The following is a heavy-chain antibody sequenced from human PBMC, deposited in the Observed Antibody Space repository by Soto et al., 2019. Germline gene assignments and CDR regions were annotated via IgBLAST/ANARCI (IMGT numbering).Heavy chain of an antibody. V-gene: IGHV3-74*01. Sequence: LLQQSQTLSLTCAASGFTFSSYWMHWVRQAPGKGLVWVSRINSDGSSTSYADSVKGRFTISRDNAKNTLYLQMSSLRAEDTAVYYCARADTHPEGDAFDIWGQGTMVTVSS. J-gene: IGHJ3*02. CDR3: ARADTHPEGDAFDI. CDR2: INSDGSST. CDR1: GFTFSSYW. D-gene: IGHD3-9*01.